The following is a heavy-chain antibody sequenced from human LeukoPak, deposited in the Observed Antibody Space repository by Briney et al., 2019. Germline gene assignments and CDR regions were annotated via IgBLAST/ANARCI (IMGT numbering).Heavy chain of an antibody. J-gene: IGHJ5*02. V-gene: IGHV4-59*01. Sequence: SETLSLTCAVSGGSISPYYWTWVRLPPGKGLEWIGNIHYSGGPNYNPSLKSRVTISIDTSNNQFSLKLSSVTAADTAVYYCARVRDIVVVPAAQSIWFDPWGQGTLVTVSS. CDR2: IHYSGGP. CDR3: ARVRDIVVVPAAQSIWFDP. D-gene: IGHD2-2*01. CDR1: GGSISPYY.